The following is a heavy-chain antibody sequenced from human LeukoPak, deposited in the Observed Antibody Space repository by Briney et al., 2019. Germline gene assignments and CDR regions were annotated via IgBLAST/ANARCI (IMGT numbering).Heavy chain of an antibody. CDR1: GFSLSTSGVG. Sequence: SGPTLVKPTQTLTLTCTFSGFSLSTSGVGVGWIRQPPGKALEWLALIYWDDDKRYSPSLKSRLTITKDTSKNQVVLTMTNVDPVDTATYYCAHEAPLGGRSGWHGDYFDYWGQGTLVTVSS. D-gene: IGHD6-19*01. J-gene: IGHJ4*02. V-gene: IGHV2-5*02. CDR3: AHEAPLGGRSGWHGDYFDY. CDR2: IYWDDDK.